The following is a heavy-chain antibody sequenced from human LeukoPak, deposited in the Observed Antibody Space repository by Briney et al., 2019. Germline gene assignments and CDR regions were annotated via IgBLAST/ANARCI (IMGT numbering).Heavy chain of an antibody. V-gene: IGHV4-59*08. CDR2: IYYSGST. CDR3: ARLYYDFWSGQYPGWFDP. CDR1: GGSISSYY. J-gene: IGHJ5*02. Sequence: KSSETLSLTCTVSGGSISSYYWSWIRQPPGKGLEWIGYIYYSGSTNYNPSLKSRVTISVDTSKNQFSLKLSSVTAADTAVYYCARLYYDFWSGQYPGWFDPWGQGTLVTVSS. D-gene: IGHD3-3*01.